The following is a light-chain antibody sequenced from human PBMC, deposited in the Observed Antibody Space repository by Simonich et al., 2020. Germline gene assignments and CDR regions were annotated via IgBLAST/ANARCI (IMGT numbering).Light chain of an antibody. Sequence: QTVVTQEPSFSVSPGGTVTLTCGLSSGSVSISYYPSWYQQTPGPAPRTLLYSTNTRSSGVPDLFSGSIRGNKAALTITGAQADDESDYYCVLYMGSGIWVFGGGTKLTVL. V-gene: IGLV8-61*01. CDR2: STN. J-gene: IGLJ3*02. CDR1: SGSVSISYY. CDR3: VLYMGSGIWV.